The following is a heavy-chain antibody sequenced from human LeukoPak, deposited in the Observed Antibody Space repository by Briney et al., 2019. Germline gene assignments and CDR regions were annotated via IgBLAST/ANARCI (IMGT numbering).Heavy chain of an antibody. CDR3: AKNRRAVYDPFDI. CDR1: GFTFSSYP. V-gene: IGHV3-23*01. CDR2: NSGSGGST. J-gene: IGHJ3*02. D-gene: IGHD6-19*01. Sequence: GSVRVSCATSGFTFSSYPMSWVRQARGKGLEWVSTNSGSGGSTYYADSVKGQFTLSRDNSNNTLYLQMNRLRAEDTDVYYCAKNRRAVYDPFDIWGGGTMVTVS.